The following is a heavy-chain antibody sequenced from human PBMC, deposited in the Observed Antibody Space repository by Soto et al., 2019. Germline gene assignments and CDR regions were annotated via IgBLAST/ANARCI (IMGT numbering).Heavy chain of an antibody. Sequence: EVQLLESGGGLVQPGGSLRLSCSASGFIFSSYAMSWVRQAPGKGLEWVSAISGSGDYTYYADSVKGRFTISRDNSRNTLYLQMNSLRAEDTAVYYCANRVPYSSGWICDYWGHGTLVTVSS. J-gene: IGHJ4*01. CDR3: ANRVPYSSGWICDY. V-gene: IGHV3-23*01. CDR1: GFIFSSYA. D-gene: IGHD6-19*01. CDR2: ISGSGDYT.